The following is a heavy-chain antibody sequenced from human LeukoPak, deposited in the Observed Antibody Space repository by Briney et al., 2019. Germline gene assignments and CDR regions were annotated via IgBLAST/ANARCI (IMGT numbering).Heavy chain of an antibody. CDR3: ARDKYYYGSGICDY. CDR2: INDDGSST. D-gene: IGHD3-10*01. J-gene: IGHJ4*02. Sequence: GGSLRLSCTAAGFTFRSYWMHWVRQAPGEGLVWVSRINDDGSSTSYADSVKGRFTISRNNAKNTLYLQVSSLRVEDTAMYYCARDKYYYGSGICDYWGQGTLVTVSS. CDR1: GFTFRSYW. V-gene: IGHV3-74*01.